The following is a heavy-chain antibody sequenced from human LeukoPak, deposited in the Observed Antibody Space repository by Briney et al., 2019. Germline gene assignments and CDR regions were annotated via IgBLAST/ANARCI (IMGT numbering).Heavy chain of an antibody. CDR1: GFTFSSYG. CDR3: ASGGRADYYDSSGFDY. CDR2: IWYDGSNK. V-gene: IGHV3-33*01. Sequence: PGGSLRLSCAASGFTFSSYGMHWVRQAPGKGLEWVAVIWYDGSNKYYADSVKGRFTISRDNSKNTLYLQMNSLRAEDTAVYYCASGGRADYYDSSGFDYWGQGTLVTVSS. J-gene: IGHJ4*02. D-gene: IGHD3-22*01.